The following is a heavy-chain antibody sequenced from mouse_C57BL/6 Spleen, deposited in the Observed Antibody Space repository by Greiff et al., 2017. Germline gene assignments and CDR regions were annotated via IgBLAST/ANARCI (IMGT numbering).Heavy chain of an antibody. J-gene: IGHJ2*01. V-gene: IGHV3-6*01. CDR1: GYSITSGYY. Sequence: DVKLQESGPGLVKPSQSLSLTCSVTGYSITSGYYWNWIRQFPGNKLEWMGYISYDGSNNYNPSLKNLISITRDTSKNQFFLKLNSVTTEDTATYYCAREMARYFDYWGQGTTLTVSS. CDR3: AREMARYFDY. D-gene: IGHD3-1*01. CDR2: ISYDGSN.